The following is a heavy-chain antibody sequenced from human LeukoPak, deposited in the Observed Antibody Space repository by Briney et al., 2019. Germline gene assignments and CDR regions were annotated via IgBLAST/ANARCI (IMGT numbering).Heavy chain of an antibody. Sequence: PGGSLRLSCAASGFTFSSYSTNWVRQAPGKGLEWVSSISSSSSYIYYADSVKGRFTISRDNAKNSLYLQMNRLRAEDTAVYYCARDVQYYDFWSGYYTDDAFDIWGQGTMVTVSS. CDR3: ARDVQYYDFWSGYYTDDAFDI. D-gene: IGHD3-3*01. CDR2: ISSSSSYI. V-gene: IGHV3-21*01. J-gene: IGHJ3*02. CDR1: GFTFSSYS.